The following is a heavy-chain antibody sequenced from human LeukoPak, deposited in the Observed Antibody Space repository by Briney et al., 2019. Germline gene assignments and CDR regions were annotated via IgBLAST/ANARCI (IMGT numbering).Heavy chain of an antibody. CDR2: VDYSGGDT. D-gene: IGHD3-22*01. CDR1: GFTLSSYE. Sequence: GGSLRLSCTASGFTLSSYEMSWIRQAPGKGLEWVSSVDYSGGDTHYADSVKGRFTISRDNAKNTLYLQMNSLRAEDTAVYYCARVSLGEYYYDSSGYYDWFDPWGQGTLVTVSS. V-gene: IGHV3-23*01. J-gene: IGHJ5*02. CDR3: ARVSLGEYYYDSSGYYDWFDP.